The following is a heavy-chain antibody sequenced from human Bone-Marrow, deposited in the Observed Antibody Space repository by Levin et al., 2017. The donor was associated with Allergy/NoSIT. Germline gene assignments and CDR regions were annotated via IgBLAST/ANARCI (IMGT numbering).Heavy chain of an antibody. CDR2: TYYRSKWYH. CDR3: ARAPIAVPGTGYFDH. CDR1: GASVSSNNAA. J-gene: IGHJ4*02. V-gene: IGHV6-1*01. Sequence: SETLSLTCAVSGASVSSNNAAWNWIRQSPSRGLEWLGRTYYRSKWYHDYAASVKSRMSINPDTSKNQFSLQLNSVTPEDTAVYHCARAPIAVPGTGYFDHWGQGVPVTVSS. D-gene: IGHD6-19*01.